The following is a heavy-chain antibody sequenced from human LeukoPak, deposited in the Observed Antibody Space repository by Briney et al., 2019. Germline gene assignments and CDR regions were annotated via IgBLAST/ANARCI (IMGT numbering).Heavy chain of an antibody. CDR2: IIPIFGTA. CDR3: ARSTVLRYFDWFGP. J-gene: IGHJ5*02. Sequence: RASVKVSCKASGGTFNSYAISWVRQAPGQGLEWMGGIIPIFGTANYAQKFQGRVTMTTDESTSTAYMELSSLRSEDTAVYYCARSTVLRYFDWFGPWGQGTLVTVSS. CDR1: GGTFNSYA. V-gene: IGHV1-69*05. D-gene: IGHD3-9*01.